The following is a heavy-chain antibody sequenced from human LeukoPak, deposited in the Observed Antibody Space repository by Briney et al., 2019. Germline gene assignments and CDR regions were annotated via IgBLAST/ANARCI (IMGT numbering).Heavy chain of an antibody. J-gene: IGHJ6*02. V-gene: IGHV1-2*02. CDR3: ARGRDYYYYYGMDV. Sequence: ASVKVSCKASGYTFTGYYMHWVRQAPGQGLEWMGWINPNSGGTNYAQKFQGRVTMTRDTSISTAYMELSRLGSDDTAVYYCARGRDYYYYYGMDVWGQGTTVTVSS. CDR1: GYTFTGYY. CDR2: INPNSGGT.